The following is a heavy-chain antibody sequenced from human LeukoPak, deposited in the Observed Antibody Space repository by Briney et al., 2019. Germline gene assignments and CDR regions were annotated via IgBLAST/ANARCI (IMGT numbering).Heavy chain of an antibody. J-gene: IGHJ4*02. CDR1: GYTFTSYA. CDR3: ARAGSPRKRGLIDY. V-gene: IGHV1-3*03. CDR2: INAGNGNT. D-gene: IGHD3-16*01. Sequence: GASVKVSCKASGYTFTSYAMHWVRQAPGQRLEWMGWINAGNGNTKYSQEFQGRVTITRDTSASTAYMELSSLRSEDMAVYYCARAGSPRKRGLIDYWGQGTLVTVSS.